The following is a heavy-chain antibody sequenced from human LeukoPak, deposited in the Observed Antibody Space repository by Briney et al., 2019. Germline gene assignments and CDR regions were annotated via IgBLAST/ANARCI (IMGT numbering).Heavy chain of an antibody. Sequence: ASVKVSCKASGNTFSSYGIIWGRQPPGQGLKWMGWVSPFNGNTDYAPKLQGRVTMTTDTSTTTAYMELRSLTSDDTAVYYCARRGGSYSHSDFWGQGTLVTVSS. CDR2: VSPFNGNT. CDR1: GNTFSSYG. CDR3: ARRGGSYSHSDF. J-gene: IGHJ4*02. D-gene: IGHD1-26*01. V-gene: IGHV1-18*01.